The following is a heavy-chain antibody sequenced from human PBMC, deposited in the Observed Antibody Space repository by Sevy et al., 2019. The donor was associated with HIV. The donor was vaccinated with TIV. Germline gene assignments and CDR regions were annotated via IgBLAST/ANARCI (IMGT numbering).Heavy chain of an antibody. CDR1: GFSFGDYA. V-gene: IGHV3-49*04. CDR2: LKNKARGRTL. J-gene: IGHJ4*02. D-gene: IGHD1-1*01. Sequence: GGSLRLSCTASGFSFGDYAMNWVRQAPGKGLEWVACLKNKARGRTLDHAGSVKGRFTISRDDSKSIVYLQINDLRTEDTGVYYCTRWKGAHSIFDYWGQGALVTVSS. CDR3: TRWKGAHSIFDY.